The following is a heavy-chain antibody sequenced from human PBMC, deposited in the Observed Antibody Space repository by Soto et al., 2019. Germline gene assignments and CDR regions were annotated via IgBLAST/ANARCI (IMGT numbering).Heavy chain of an antibody. D-gene: IGHD3-16*01. CDR2: MNFNGGDT. CDR3: ARRLWPGALDV. V-gene: IGHV1-2*02. J-gene: IGHJ3*01. CDR1: GSTFRGYD. Sequence: QVQLVQCGAEVKKPGASVKVSCKTAGSTFRGYDVHWVRQAPGQGLEWGGLMNFNGGDTMSAQTFKGRVTMTRDTSISTAYMELDRLTFGDAGVHYCARRLWPGALDVWGQGSMVTVSS.